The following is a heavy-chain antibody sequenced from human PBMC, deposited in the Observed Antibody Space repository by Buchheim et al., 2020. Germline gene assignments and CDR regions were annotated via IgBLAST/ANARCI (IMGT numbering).Heavy chain of an antibody. CDR3: AKDQMGNYYVGMGA. J-gene: IGHJ6*02. Sequence: EVQLLESGGGLVHPGGSLRLSCAASGFTFDNFAMSWVRQAPGKGLEWVSGISSSGTSTYYADSVKGRFSLSRDNSKKTLYLEMDSLRAEDSAVYYCAKDQMGNYYVGMGARGQGTT. CDR2: ISSSGTST. V-gene: IGHV3-23*01. CDR1: GFTFDNFA. D-gene: IGHD3-16*01.